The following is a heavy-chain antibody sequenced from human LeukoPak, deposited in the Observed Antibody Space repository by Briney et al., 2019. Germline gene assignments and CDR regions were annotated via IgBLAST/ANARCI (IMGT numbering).Heavy chain of an antibody. V-gene: IGHV1-8*01. CDR1: GYTFTSYD. D-gene: IGHD3-22*01. CDR3: ARRYSDSGNYYYMDV. CDR2: MNPNSGNT. Sequence: ASVKVSCKASGYTFTSYDINWVRQATGQGLEWMGWMNPNSGNTGYAQNFQGRVTMTRNTSISTAYMELSSLRSEDTAVYYCARRYSDSGNYYYMDVWGKGTTVTVSS. J-gene: IGHJ6*03.